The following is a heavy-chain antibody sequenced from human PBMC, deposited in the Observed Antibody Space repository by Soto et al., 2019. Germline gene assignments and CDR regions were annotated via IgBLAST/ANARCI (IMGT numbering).Heavy chain of an antibody. CDR2: ISYDGTNT. D-gene: IGHD3-10*01. CDR1: GFTLSGYG. Sequence: QVRLVESGGGVVQPGRSLRLSCVASGFTLSGYGMHWVRQAPGKGLEWLGVISYDGTNTYYADSVKGRFTVSSDNSKNTLYLQMNSLGPEDTAVYYCAKDRLQHLVRGWLDPWGQGTLVTVSS. J-gene: IGHJ5*02. CDR3: AKDRLQHLVRGWLDP. V-gene: IGHV3-30*18.